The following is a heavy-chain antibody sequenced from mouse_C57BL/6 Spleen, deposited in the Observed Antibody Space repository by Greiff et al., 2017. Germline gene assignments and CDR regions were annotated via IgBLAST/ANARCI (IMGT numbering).Heavy chain of an antibody. V-gene: IGHV1-69*01. CDR2: IDPSDSYT. D-gene: IGHD1-1*01. CDR1: GYTFTSYW. J-gene: IGHJ1*03. CDR3: ARSTTVVATPYWYFEV. Sequence: QVQLQQPGAELVMPGASVKLSCKASGYTFTSYWMHWVKQRPGQGLEWIGEIDPSDSYTNYNQKFKGKSTLPVDKSSSTAYMQLSSLTSEDSAVYYCARSTTVVATPYWYFEVWGTGTTVTVSS.